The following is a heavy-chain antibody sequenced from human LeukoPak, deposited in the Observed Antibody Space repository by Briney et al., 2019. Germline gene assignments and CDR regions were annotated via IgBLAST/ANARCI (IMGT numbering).Heavy chain of an antibody. CDR3: AKDYWPWQLGNNWFDP. V-gene: IGHV3-23*01. J-gene: IGHJ5*02. CDR2: ISGSGGST. CDR1: GFTFSSYA. Sequence: PGGSLRLSCAASGFTFSSYAMSWVRQAPGKGLEWVSAISGSGGSTYYADSVKGRFTISRDNSKNTLYLQMNSLRAEDTAVYYCAKDYWPWQLGNNWFDPWGQGTLVTVSS. D-gene: IGHD6-6*01.